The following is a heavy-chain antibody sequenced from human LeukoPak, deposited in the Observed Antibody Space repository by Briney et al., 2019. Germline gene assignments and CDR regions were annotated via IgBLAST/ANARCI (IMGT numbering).Heavy chain of an antibody. CDR2: IFYRGGT. D-gene: IGHD1-1*01. CDR1: SGSINTSNYY. CDR3: ARDLMYNWTDVSPFRPADI. V-gene: IGHV4-39*07. J-gene: IGHJ3*02. Sequence: SETLSLTCTVSSGSINTSNYYWGWIRQPPGKGLEWIGNIFYRGGTYYSPSLKSRVTISVDTSKNQFSLKLSSVTAADTAVYYCARDLMYNWTDVSPFRPADIWGQGTMVTVSS.